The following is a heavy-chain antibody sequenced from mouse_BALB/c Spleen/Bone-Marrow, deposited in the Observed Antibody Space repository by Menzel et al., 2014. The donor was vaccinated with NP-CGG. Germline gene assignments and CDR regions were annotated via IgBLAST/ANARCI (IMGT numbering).Heavy chain of an antibody. Sequence: VHVKQSGPELVKPGASVKASCKASGYAFTSYNMYWVKQSHGKSLEWIGYIDPYSGGTSYNQKFKGKATLTVDKSSSTAYMHLNSLTSEDSAVYYCARRVYYDYYAMDYWGQGTSVTVSS. CDR1: GYAFTSYN. J-gene: IGHJ4*01. CDR3: ARRVYYDYYAMDY. D-gene: IGHD1-1*01. V-gene: IGHV1S135*01. CDR2: IDPYSGGT.